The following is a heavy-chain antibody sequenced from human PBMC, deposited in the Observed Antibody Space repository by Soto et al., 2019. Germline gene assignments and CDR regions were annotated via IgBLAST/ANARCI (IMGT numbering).Heavy chain of an antibody. D-gene: IGHD3-10*01. CDR2: ISAYKGNT. Sequence: QVQLVQSGAEVKKPGASVKVSCKASGYTFTSYGISWVRQAPGQGLEWMGWISAYKGNTNYAQKLQGRVTMTXXTXTTXAYMELRSLRSDDTAVYYCARAPPFYYGSGSPGDYWGQGTLVTVSS. CDR3: ARAPPFYYGSGSPGDY. J-gene: IGHJ4*02. CDR1: GYTFTSYG. V-gene: IGHV1-18*01.